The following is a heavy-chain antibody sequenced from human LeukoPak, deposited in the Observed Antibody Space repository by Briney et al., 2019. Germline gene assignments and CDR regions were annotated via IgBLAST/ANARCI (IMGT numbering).Heavy chain of an antibody. CDR1: GFTFDDYA. V-gene: IGHV3-9*03. D-gene: IGHD3-22*01. J-gene: IGHJ3*02. CDR3: AKGGYDSSGYYYNAFDI. CDR2: ITWNSGSI. Sequence: QTGGSLRLSCAVSGFTFDDYAMHWVRQAPGKGLEWVSGITWNSGSIGYADSVKGRFIISRDNAKNSLYLQMNSLRAEDMALYYCAKGGYDSSGYYYNAFDIWGQGTMVTVSS.